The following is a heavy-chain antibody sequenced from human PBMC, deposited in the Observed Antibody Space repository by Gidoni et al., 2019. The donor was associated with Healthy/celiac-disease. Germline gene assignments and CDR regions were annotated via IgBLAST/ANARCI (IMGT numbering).Heavy chain of an antibody. Sequence: QLQLQESGPGLVKPSETLSLTCTVSGGSISSSSYYWGWIRQPPGKGLEWIGSIYYSGSTYYNPSLKRRVTISVDTSKNQFSLKLSSVTAADTAVYYCARLDTHCSGGSCYPGDYFDYWGQGTLVTVSS. V-gene: IGHV4-39*01. CDR1: GGSISSSSYY. D-gene: IGHD2-15*01. CDR2: IYYSGST. J-gene: IGHJ4*02. CDR3: ARLDTHCSGGSCYPGDYFDY.